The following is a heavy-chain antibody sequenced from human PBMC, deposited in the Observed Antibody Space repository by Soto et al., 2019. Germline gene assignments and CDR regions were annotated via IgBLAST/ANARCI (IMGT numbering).Heavy chain of an antibody. CDR1: GGSISSYD. Sequence: SETLSLTCTVSGGSISSYDWSWIRQPPGKGLEWIGYIYYSGSTNYNPSLKSRVTISVDTSKNQFSLKLSSVTAGDTAVYYCARTTAAGIEPYYFDYWGQGTLVTVSS. J-gene: IGHJ4*02. D-gene: IGHD6-13*01. CDR2: IYYSGST. CDR3: ARTTAAGIEPYYFDY. V-gene: IGHV4-59*01.